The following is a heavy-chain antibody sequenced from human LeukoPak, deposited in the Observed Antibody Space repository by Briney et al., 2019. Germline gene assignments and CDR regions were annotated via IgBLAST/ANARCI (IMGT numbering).Heavy chain of an antibody. CDR2: IYTSGST. V-gene: IGHV4-4*07. J-gene: IGHJ6*03. CDR3: ARDGYYDSSGYWASSYYYYYMDV. Sequence: PSETLSLTCTVSGDSINSHYWSWIRQPAGKGLEWIGRIYTSGSTNYNPSLKSRVTMSVDTSKNQFSLKLSSVTAADTAVYYCARDGYYDSSGYWASSYYYYYMDVWGKGTTVTVSS. CDR1: GDSINSHY. D-gene: IGHD3-22*01.